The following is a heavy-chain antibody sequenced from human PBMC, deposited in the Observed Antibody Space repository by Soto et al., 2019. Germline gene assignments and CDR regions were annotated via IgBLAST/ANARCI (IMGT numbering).Heavy chain of an antibody. Sequence: ASLKVSCKASGYTFTGSYMHWVRQAPGQGLEWMGWINPNSGGTKYAQKFQGRVTMTRDTSISTAYMELSRLRSDDTAVYYCARRSELSLTPAHLLIYYYYGMDVWGQATTVTATS. CDR1: GYTFTGSY. D-gene: IGHD3-3*01. V-gene: IGHV1-2*02. J-gene: IGHJ6*02. CDR2: INPNSGGT. CDR3: ARRSELSLTPAHLLIYYYYGMDV.